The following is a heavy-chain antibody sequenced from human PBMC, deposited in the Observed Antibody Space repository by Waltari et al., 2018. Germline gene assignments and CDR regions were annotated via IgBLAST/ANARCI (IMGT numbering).Heavy chain of an antibody. D-gene: IGHD3-22*01. CDR1: GYSISSCYY. V-gene: IGHV4-38-2*02. J-gene: IGHJ4*02. CDR3: AREVLAYYDSSGYYPGGYYFDY. CDR2: IDHSVST. Sequence: QVQLQESGPGLVKPSETLSLTCAVSGYSISSCYYWGWLRQPQGQGLVGIGSIDHSVSTYYNPSLKSRVTISVDTSKNQFSLKLSSVTAADTAVYYCAREVLAYYDSSGYYPGGYYFDYWGQGTLVTVSS.